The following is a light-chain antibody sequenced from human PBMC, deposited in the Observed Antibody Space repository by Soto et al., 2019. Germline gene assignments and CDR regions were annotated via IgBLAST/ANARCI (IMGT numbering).Light chain of an antibody. CDR3: QHYVNSPPYT. J-gene: IGKJ2*01. V-gene: IGKV3-15*01. Sequence: IGMTQSPATLSVSPGERATLSCRASQTIYSNVAWYQQRPGQPPRLLIYRASSRATGIPARFSGSGSGTEFTLTINSLQSEDFAVYYCQHYVNSPPYTFGQGTKLEIK. CDR2: RAS. CDR1: QTIYSN.